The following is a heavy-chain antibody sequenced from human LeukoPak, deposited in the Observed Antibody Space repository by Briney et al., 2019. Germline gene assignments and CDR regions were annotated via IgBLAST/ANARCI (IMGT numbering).Heavy chain of an antibody. CDR3: LRDDYNSHGANS. CDR2: ILHSGAT. J-gene: IGHJ4*02. CDR1: GYSISSGYF. D-gene: IGHD4-11*01. V-gene: IGHV4-38-2*02. Sequence: SETLSLTCTVSGYSISSGYFWGWIRRPLGKGLEWSGDILHSGATFYNPSLKSRVTMSVDTSKNQFFLELNSVTAADTAVYYCLRDDYNSHGANSWGQGTLVTVS.